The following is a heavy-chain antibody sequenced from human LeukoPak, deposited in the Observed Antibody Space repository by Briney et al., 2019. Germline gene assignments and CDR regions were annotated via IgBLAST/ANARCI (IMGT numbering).Heavy chain of an antibody. Sequence: GGSLRLSCAASGFTFSNYGMYWVRQAPGKGLEWVAVISKDGSDKYYPGSVRGRFTISRDNSKNTIYLQMDSLRAEDTAIYYCARDYWWNYDYWGQGTLVTVSS. D-gene: IGHD1-7*01. CDR1: GFTFSNYG. V-gene: IGHV3-30*19. J-gene: IGHJ4*02. CDR3: ARDYWWNYDY. CDR2: ISKDGSDK.